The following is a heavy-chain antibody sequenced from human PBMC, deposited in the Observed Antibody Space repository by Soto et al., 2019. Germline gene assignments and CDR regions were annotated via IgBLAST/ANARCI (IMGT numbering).Heavy chain of an antibody. Sequence: GGSLRLSCAASGFTFSTYGMHWVRQAPGKGLEWVALISYDGSNKFYADSVKGRFTISRDNSKNTLYLQMNSLGPEDTAVYYCAKIAVAGDTYYYNMDVWGQGTTVTVSS. D-gene: IGHD6-19*01. V-gene: IGHV3-30*18. CDR2: ISYDGSNK. CDR1: GFTFSTYG. CDR3: AKIAVAGDTYYYNMDV. J-gene: IGHJ6*02.